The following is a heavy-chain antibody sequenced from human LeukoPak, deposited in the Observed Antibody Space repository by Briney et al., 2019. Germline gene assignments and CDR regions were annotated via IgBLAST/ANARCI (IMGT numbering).Heavy chain of an antibody. CDR3: ARDHKGGDGADAF. J-gene: IGHJ3*01. Sequence: GGSLRLSCAASGFTFSSYWLHWVRQAPGKGLEWVSGIDRNGDSTGYADSVEGRFTISRDNAKNSLYLQMDSLRAEDTALYYCARDHKGGDGADAFWGHGTMVTVSS. D-gene: IGHD5-24*01. CDR1: GFTFSSYW. V-gene: IGHV3-20*04. CDR2: IDRNGDST.